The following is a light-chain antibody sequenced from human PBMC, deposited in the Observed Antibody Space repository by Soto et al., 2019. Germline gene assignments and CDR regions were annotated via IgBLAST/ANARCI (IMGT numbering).Light chain of an antibody. V-gene: IGKV1-5*01. CDR3: QQYTGYSQWT. Sequence: EIQMPQSPSTLSAAVGYRSPITGLASQTISKWLAWYQQKPVQAPQLLIYDASTLESGVPSRFSGSGSGTDFSLTISSLQPVDFATYYCQQYTGYSQWTFGPGTKVDIK. J-gene: IGKJ1*01. CDR1: QTISKW. CDR2: DAS.